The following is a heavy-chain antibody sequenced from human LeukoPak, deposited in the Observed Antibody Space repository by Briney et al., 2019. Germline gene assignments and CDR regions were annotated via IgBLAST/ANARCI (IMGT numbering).Heavy chain of an antibody. CDR2: INPNSGGT. Sequence: ASVKVSCKASGYTFTGYYMHWVRQAPGQGLEWMGWINPNSGGTNYAQKFQGRVTMTRDMSISTAYMELSRLRSDDTAVYYCARDTNIAAAGADYYMDVWGKGTTVTVSS. V-gene: IGHV1-2*02. D-gene: IGHD6-13*01. CDR3: ARDTNIAAAGADYYMDV. J-gene: IGHJ6*03. CDR1: GYTFTGYY.